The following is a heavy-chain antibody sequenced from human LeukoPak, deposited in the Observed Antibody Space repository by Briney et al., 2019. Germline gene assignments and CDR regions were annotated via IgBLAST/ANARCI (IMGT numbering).Heavy chain of an antibody. V-gene: IGHV4-59*08. CDR1: GGSISSYY. Sequence: SETLSLTRTVSGGSISSYYWSWLRQPPGKGLEWMGYIYCSGSTNTTPSLKSGVTISVDTSKNQFSLKRSSVTPADTAVYYCARHHIAAALSLFDPWGQGTLVTVSS. J-gene: IGHJ5*02. D-gene: IGHD6-13*01. CDR2: IYCSGST. CDR3: ARHHIAAALSLFDP.